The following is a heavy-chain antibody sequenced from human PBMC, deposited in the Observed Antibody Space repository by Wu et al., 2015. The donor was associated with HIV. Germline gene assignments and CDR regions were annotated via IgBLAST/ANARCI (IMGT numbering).Heavy chain of an antibody. CDR2: MNPNSGNT. CDR3: ARGNRGGIVMDPDAKHNYYYYMDV. V-gene: IGHV1-8*03. CDR1: GDGFTSYA. J-gene: IGHJ6*03. Sequence: QVHLVQFGGEVKKPGSSVKVTCKASGDGFTSYAVSWVRQAPGQGLEWMGWMNPNSGNTGYAQKFQGRVTVTRDISITTAYMELSSLRSEDTAMYYCARGNRGGIVMDPDAKHNYYYYMDVWGNGTTVTVSS. D-gene: IGHD2-21*01.